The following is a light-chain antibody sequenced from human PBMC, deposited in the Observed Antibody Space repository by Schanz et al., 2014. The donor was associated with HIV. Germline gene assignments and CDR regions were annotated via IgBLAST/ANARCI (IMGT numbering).Light chain of an antibody. V-gene: IGLV1-44*01. J-gene: IGLJ3*02. CDR2: GNS. Sequence: QSVLTQPPSASGTPGQRVTISCSGSSSNIGSNTVNWYQQLPGTAPKLLIYGNSNRPSGVPDRFSGSKSGTSASLAITGLQAEDEADYYCQSYDSSLNGVLFGGGTKLTVL. CDR3: QSYDSSLNGVL. CDR1: SSNIGSNT.